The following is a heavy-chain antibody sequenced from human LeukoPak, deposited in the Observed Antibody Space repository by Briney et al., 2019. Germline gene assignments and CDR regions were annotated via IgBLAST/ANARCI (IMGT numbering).Heavy chain of an antibody. V-gene: IGHV4-61*08. D-gene: IGHD7-27*01. CDR3: ARGSITGVGIPFDY. CDR2: IFYSGNT. CDR1: GGSIISSDYH. Sequence: PSETLSLTCTVSGGSIISSDYHWSWIRQPPGRGLEWIGYIFYSGNTNYNPSLKSRVTISLDTSKSQFSLKLTSVTAADTAVYYCARGSITGVGIPFDYWGQGTLVTVSS. J-gene: IGHJ4*02.